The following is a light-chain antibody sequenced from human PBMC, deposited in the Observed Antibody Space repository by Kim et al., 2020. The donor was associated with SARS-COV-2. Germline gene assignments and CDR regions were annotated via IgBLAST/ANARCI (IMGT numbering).Light chain of an antibody. Sequence: ASVGDRVTITCRASQSITTYLNWYQQKPGKAPKLLIYSASNLQNEVSPRFSGSGSGTDLTLTISSLQPEDVGTYYCQQSYSLPFTFGQGTRLEIK. CDR2: SAS. CDR3: QQSYSLPFT. J-gene: IGKJ5*01. V-gene: IGKV1-39*01. CDR1: QSITTY.